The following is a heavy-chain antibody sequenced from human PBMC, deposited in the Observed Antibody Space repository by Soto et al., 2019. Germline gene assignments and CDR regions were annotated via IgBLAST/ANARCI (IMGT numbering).Heavy chain of an antibody. V-gene: IGHV3-33*01. Sequence: GGSLRLSCAASGFTFSSYGMHWVRQAPGKGLEWVAVIWYDGSNKYYADSVKGRFTISRDNSKNTLYLQMNSLRAEDTAVYYCAREGLYCSSTSCYTAGYGMDVWGRGTTVTVSS. CDR3: AREGLYCSSTSCYTAGYGMDV. CDR2: IWYDGSNK. CDR1: GFTFSSYG. D-gene: IGHD2-2*02. J-gene: IGHJ6*02.